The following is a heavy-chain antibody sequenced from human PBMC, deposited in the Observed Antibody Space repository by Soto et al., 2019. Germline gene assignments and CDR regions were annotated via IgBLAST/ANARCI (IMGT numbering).Heavy chain of an antibody. V-gene: IGHV4-59*01. CDR1: GGSISSYY. CDR3: ARGARCSSTNGYGVYYYYMDV. D-gene: IGHD2-2*01. Sequence: SETLSLTCTVSGGSISSYYWSWIRQPPGKGLEWIGYIYYSGSTNYNPSLKSRVTISVDTSKNQFSLKLSSVTAADTAVYYCARGARCSSTNGYGVYYYYMDVWGKGTTVTVSS. CDR2: IYYSGST. J-gene: IGHJ6*03.